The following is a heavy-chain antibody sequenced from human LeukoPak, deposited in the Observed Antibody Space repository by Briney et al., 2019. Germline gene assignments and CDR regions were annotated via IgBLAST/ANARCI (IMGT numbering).Heavy chain of an antibody. Sequence: SETLSPTCTVSGDSIRSSSYYWGWIRQPPGKGLEWIGYIYYSGSTNYNPSLKSRVTISVDTSKNQFSLKLSSVTAADTAVYYCARQLWPEPSFDYWGREPWSPSPQ. V-gene: IGHV4-61*05. CDR1: GDSIRSSSYY. CDR2: IYYSGST. J-gene: IGHJ4*02. D-gene: IGHD5-18*01. CDR3: ARQLWPEPSFDY.